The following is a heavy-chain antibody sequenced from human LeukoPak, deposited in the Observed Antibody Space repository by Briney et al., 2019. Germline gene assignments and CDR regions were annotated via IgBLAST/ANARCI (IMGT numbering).Heavy chain of an antibody. J-gene: IGHJ4*02. V-gene: IGHV3-21*01. CDR1: GFTFSSYS. Sequence: PGGSLRLSCAASGFTFSSYSMNWVRKAPGKGLEWVSSISSSSSYIYYADSVKGRFTISRDNAKNSLYLQMNSLRAEDTAVYYCARSPYYYDSSGHLLWGQGTLVTVSS. CDR3: ARSPYYYDSSGHLL. CDR2: ISSSSSYI. D-gene: IGHD3-22*01.